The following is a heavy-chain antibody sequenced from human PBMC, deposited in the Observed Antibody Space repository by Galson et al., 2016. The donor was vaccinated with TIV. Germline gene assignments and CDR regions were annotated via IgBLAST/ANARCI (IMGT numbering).Heavy chain of an antibody. J-gene: IGHJ4*02. CDR3: ARTTGAGVAARVLFDV. CDR1: GGSVSHTSYY. V-gene: IGHV4-39*07. CDR2: IYYTGIT. Sequence: SETLSLTCTVSGGSVSHTSYYWGWIRQTPGKGLEWIGAIYYTGITFYNPSLESRVTISVDTSKNHFSLKLSSVSAADTAVYYCARTTGAGVAARVLFDVWGQGTLVTVSS. D-gene: IGHD6-6*01.